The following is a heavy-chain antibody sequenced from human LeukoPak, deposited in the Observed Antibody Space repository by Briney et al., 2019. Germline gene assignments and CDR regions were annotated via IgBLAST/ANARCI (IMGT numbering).Heavy chain of an antibody. V-gene: IGHV3-30*18. D-gene: IGHD5-18*01. J-gene: IGHJ4*02. CDR3: AKDFTAMVTGDY. CDR2: ISYDGSNK. Sequence: PGGSLRLSCAASGFSFSGYWMSWARQAPGKGLEWVAVISYDGSNKYYADSVKGRFTISRDNSKNTLYLQMNSLRAEDTAVYYCAKDFTAMVTGDYWGQGTLVTVSS. CDR1: GFSFSGYW.